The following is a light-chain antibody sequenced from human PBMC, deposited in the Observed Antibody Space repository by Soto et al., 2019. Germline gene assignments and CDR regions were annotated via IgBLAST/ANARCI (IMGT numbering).Light chain of an antibody. CDR1: QSVSSY. V-gene: IGKV3-11*01. J-gene: IGKJ4*01. CDR3: QRLGT. CDR2: DAS. Sequence: EIVSTQSPATLSLSPGERATLSCRASQSVSSYLAWYQQKRGQAPRLLIYDASNRATGIPARFSGSGSGTDFTLTISSLEPEDFAVYYCQRLGTFGGGTKVDIK.